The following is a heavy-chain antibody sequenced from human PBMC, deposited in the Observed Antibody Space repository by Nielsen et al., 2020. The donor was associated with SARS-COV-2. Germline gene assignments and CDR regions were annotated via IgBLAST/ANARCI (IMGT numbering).Heavy chain of an antibody. CDR3: ARVMVYGDYAAEDY. CDR2: INWNGGST. Sequence: GESLKISCAASGFTFDDYGMSWVRQAPGKGLEWVSGINWNGGSTGYADSVKGRFTISRDNAKNSLYLQMNSLRAEDTALYHCARVMVYGDYAAEDYWGQGTLVTVSS. CDR1: GFTFDDYG. J-gene: IGHJ4*02. D-gene: IGHD4-17*01. V-gene: IGHV3-20*01.